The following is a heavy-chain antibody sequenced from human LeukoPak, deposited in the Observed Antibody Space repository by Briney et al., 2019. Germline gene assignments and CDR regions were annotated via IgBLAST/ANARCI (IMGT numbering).Heavy chain of an antibody. J-gene: IGHJ5*02. Sequence: GGSLRLSCAASGFTFSSNGMSWVRQAPGKGLEWVANIKQDGSEKYYVDSVKGRFTISRDNAKNSLYLQMNSLRAEDTAVYYCARDLCPQAWGQGTLVTVSS. V-gene: IGHV3-7*01. CDR1: GFTFSSNG. CDR2: IKQDGSEK. CDR3: ARDLCPQA. D-gene: IGHD5/OR15-5a*01.